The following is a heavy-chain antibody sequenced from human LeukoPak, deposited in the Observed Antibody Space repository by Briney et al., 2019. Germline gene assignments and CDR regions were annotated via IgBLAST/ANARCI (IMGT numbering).Heavy chain of an antibody. CDR1: GGSISSGSYY. J-gene: IGHJ6*03. CDR3: ARGYYGSGSYYNVLPGYYYYMDV. D-gene: IGHD3-10*01. V-gene: IGHV4-61*02. Sequence: SETLSLTCTVSGGSISSGSYYWSRIRHPAGKGLEWIGRIYTSGSTNYNPSLKSRVTISVDTSKNQFSLKLSSVTAADTAVYYCARGYYGSGSYYNVLPGYYYYMDVWGKGTTVTISS. CDR2: IYTSGST.